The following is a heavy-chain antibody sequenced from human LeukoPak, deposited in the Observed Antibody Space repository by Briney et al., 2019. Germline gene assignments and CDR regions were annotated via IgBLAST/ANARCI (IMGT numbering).Heavy chain of an antibody. CDR2: IWYDGSNK. V-gene: IGHV3-33*01. D-gene: IGHD3-3*01. CDR1: GFTFSSYG. CDR3: ARDCDFWSGYYEPSFDY. Sequence: GGSLRLSCAASGFTFSSYGMHWVRQAPGKGLEWVAVIWYDGSNKYYADSVKGRFTISRDNSKNTLYLQMNSLRAEDTAVYYCARDCDFWSGYYEPSFDYWGQGTLVTVSS. J-gene: IGHJ4*02.